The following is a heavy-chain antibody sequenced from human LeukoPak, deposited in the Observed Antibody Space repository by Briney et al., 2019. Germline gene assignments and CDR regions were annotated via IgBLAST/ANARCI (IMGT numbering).Heavy chain of an antibody. Sequence: GESLQISCKGSGYSFISYWIGWVRQMPGKGREWMVIIYPGDSDTRYSPRVQRQVTISADKSISTAYLQWSTLKASDTGVYYCARFTMVRGVLGGGFDIWGQETMVSVSS. J-gene: IGHJ3*02. CDR3: ARFTMVRGVLGGGFDI. V-gene: IGHV5-51*01. CDR2: IYPGDSDT. D-gene: IGHD3-10*01. CDR1: GYSFISYW.